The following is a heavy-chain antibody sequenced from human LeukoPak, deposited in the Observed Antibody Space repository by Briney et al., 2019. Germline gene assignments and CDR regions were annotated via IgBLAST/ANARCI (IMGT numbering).Heavy chain of an antibody. CDR2: IWYGGSNK. CDR1: GFTFSSYG. CDR3: AKDCGGDCYGPDY. D-gene: IGHD2-21*01. Sequence: GGSLRLSCAASGFTFSSYGMHWVRQAPGKGLEWVAVIWYGGSNKYYADSVKGRFTISRDNSKNTLYLQMNSLRAEDTAVCYCAKDCGGDCYGPDYWGQGTLVTVSS. J-gene: IGHJ4*02. V-gene: IGHV3-30*02.